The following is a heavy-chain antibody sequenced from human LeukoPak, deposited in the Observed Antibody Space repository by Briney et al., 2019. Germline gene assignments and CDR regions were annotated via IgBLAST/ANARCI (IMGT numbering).Heavy chain of an antibody. CDR1: GFTFGVYA. CDR2: IRSRANSYTT. V-gene: IGHV3-73*01. Sequence: GGSLRLSCAASGFTFGVYAMHWVRQPPGKGLEWVGRIRSRANSYTTAFAASVKGRFTISRDDSKNTAFLQMDSLKTDDTAVYYCTRLVVGDAFDVWGQGTTVTVSS. J-gene: IGHJ3*01. D-gene: IGHD2-15*01. CDR3: TRLVVGDAFDV.